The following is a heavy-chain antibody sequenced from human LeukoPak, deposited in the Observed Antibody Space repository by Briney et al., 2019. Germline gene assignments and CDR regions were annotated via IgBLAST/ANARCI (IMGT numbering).Heavy chain of an antibody. CDR1: GFIFDDYA. V-gene: IGHV3-9*01. CDR3: AKDRSYYYDSSGYRSAFDI. D-gene: IGHD3-22*01. CDR2: ISWNSDSI. J-gene: IGHJ3*02. Sequence: GGSLRLSCAASGFIFDDYAMHWVRQVPGKGLEWVSGISWNSDSIGFADSVKGRFTISRDNAKNSLYLQMNSLRAEDTALYYCAKDRSYYYDSSGYRSAFDIWGQGTVVTVSS.